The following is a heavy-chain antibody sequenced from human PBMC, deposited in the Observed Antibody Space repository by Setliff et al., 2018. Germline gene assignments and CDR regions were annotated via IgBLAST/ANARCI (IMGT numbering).Heavy chain of an antibody. Sequence: ASVKVSCKASGYTFTSYGISWVRQAPGQGLEWMGWISAYNGNTNYAQKLQGRVTMTTDTSTSTAYMELRSLRSDDTAVYYCARDLAYCGGDCYSYYFDYWGQGTLVTVSS. CDR1: GYTFTSYG. CDR3: ARDLAYCGGDCYSYYFDY. J-gene: IGHJ4*02. D-gene: IGHD2-21*02. CDR2: ISAYNGNT. V-gene: IGHV1-18*01.